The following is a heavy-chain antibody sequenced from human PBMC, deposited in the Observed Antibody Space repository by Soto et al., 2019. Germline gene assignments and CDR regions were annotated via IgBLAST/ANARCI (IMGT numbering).Heavy chain of an antibody. J-gene: IGHJ3*02. CDR1: GFTFSGSA. CDR3: TRHTDIVVVPAPTENAFDI. D-gene: IGHD2-2*01. V-gene: IGHV3-73*01. CDR2: IRSKANSYAT. Sequence: GGSLRLSCAASGFTFSGSAMHWVRQASGKGLEWVGRIRSKANSYATAYAASVKGRFTISGDDSKNTAYLQMNSLKTEDTAVYYCTRHTDIVVVPAPTENAFDIWGQGTMVTVSS.